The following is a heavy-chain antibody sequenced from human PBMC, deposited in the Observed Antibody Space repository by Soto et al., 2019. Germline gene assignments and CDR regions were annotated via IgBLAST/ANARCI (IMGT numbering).Heavy chain of an antibody. V-gene: IGHV3-23*01. CDR3: AKDGGGGFIAGIDY. CDR1: GFTFSTYA. D-gene: IGHD3-16*01. CDR2: IRGSGDTT. J-gene: IGHJ4*02. Sequence: EVQLLESGGGLVQPGGSLRLSCAASGFTFSTYAMSWVRQAPGKGLEWVSAIRGSGDTTYYADSVKGRFTISRDNSKNKLYLQMNSLRAEDTAIFYCAKDGGGGFIAGIDYWGQGTLVTVSS.